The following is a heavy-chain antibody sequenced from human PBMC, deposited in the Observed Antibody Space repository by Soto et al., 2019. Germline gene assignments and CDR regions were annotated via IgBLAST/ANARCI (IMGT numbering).Heavy chain of an antibody. CDR3: ARGYYSGSGRPTPGGMDV. CDR1: GYTFTNYD. D-gene: IGHD3-10*01. J-gene: IGHJ6*02. CDR2: ISTYTGNT. Sequence: QVHLVQSGAEVKKPGASVKVSCKASGYTFTNYDINWVRQAPGQGLECMGWISTYTGNTNYAQKLQGRVTMTTDTSTSTAYMELRSLISDNTAVYYCARGYYSGSGRPTPGGMDVWGQGTTVTVSS. V-gene: IGHV1-18*01.